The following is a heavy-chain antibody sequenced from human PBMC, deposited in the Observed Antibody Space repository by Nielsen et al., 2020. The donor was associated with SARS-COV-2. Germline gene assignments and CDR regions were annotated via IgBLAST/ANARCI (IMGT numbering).Heavy chain of an antibody. CDR2: ISSSSSYI. CDR1: GFTFSSYS. V-gene: IGHV3-21*01. J-gene: IGHJ6*02. D-gene: IGHD2-2*01. Sequence: GESLKISCAASGFTFSSYSMNWVRQAPGKGLEWVSSISSSSSYIYYADSVKGRFTISRDNAKNSLYLQMNSLRAEDTAVYYCARDGGYCSSTGCYRGYYYYGMDVWGQGTTVTVSS. CDR3: ARDGGYCSSTGCYRGYYYYGMDV.